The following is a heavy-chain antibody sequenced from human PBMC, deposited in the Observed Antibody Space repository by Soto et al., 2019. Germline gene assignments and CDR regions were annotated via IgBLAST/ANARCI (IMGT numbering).Heavy chain of an antibody. CDR2: IITMFNTA. Sequence: QVQLVQSEAEIKKPASTVKVSCKASGGSDVFNNYPVSWVRQAPGQGLEWMGAIITMFNTADYAQRFLGRVTITADEFTRTVYMELTSLTSDDTAVYYCARHYPTAVSGAGWFDTWGQGTLVTVSS. D-gene: IGHD6-19*01. J-gene: IGHJ5*02. CDR1: GGSDVFNNYP. CDR3: ARHYPTAVSGAGWFDT. V-gene: IGHV1-69*01.